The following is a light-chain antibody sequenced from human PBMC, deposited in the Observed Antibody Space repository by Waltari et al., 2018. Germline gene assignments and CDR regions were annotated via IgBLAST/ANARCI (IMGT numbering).Light chain of an antibody. CDR3: QTGGHGTWV. Sequence: QFVVSQSSSASASLRASVKLTCTLASGHSHNIIASLQQQPEKGPRYLMKINSDGSHSKGDEIPDRFSGSSSGAERYLTISNLQSEDEGDYYCQTGGHGTWVFGGGTKLTVL. CDR1: SGHSHNI. CDR2: INSDGSH. V-gene: IGLV4-69*01. J-gene: IGLJ3*02.